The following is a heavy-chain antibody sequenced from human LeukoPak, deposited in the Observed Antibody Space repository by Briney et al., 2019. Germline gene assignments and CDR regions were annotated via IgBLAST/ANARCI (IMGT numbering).Heavy chain of an antibody. CDR1: GFTFSSYG. Sequence: GGSLRLSCAASGFTFSSYGMHWVRQAPGKGLEGVAVISYDGSNKYYADSVKGRFTISRDNSKNTLYLQMNSLRAEDTAVYYCAKFPPYYGSGRYGMDVWGQGTTVTVSS. V-gene: IGHV3-30*18. D-gene: IGHD3-10*01. CDR2: ISYDGSNK. CDR3: AKFPPYYGSGRYGMDV. J-gene: IGHJ6*02.